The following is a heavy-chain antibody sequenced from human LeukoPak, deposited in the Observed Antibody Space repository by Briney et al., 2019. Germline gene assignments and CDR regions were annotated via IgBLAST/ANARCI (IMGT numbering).Heavy chain of an antibody. CDR1: AFTFSSYS. D-gene: IGHD3-10*01. V-gene: IGHV3-21*01. Sequence: PGGSLRLSCAASAFTFSSYSMNWVRQAPGKGLEWVSSISSSSYIYYADSVKGRFTISRDNANKNSLYLQMNSLRAEDTALYYCAIRGSPMVRNYWGQGTLVTVSS. J-gene: IGHJ4*02. CDR2: ISSSSYI. CDR3: AIRGSPMVRNY.